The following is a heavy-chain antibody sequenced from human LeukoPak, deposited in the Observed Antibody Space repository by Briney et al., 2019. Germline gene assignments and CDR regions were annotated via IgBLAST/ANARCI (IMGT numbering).Heavy chain of an antibody. D-gene: IGHD5-18*01. Sequence: PGGSLRLSCAASGFTFSGCWMTWVRQAPGKGLEWVANIKEDGSKKNYVDSVKGRFTIFRDNAKNSPYLQMNSLRAEDTAVYYCAKDSVVRYSYGWAPDYWGQGTLVTVSS. CDR2: IKEDGSKK. V-gene: IGHV3-7*03. CDR1: GFTFSGCW. CDR3: AKDSVVRYSYGWAPDY. J-gene: IGHJ4*02.